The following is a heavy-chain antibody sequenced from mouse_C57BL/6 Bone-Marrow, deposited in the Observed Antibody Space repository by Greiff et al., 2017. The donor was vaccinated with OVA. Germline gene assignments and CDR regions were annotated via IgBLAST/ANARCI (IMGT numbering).Heavy chain of an antibody. D-gene: IGHD1-1*01. J-gene: IGHJ1*03. CDR1: GYTFTSYW. CDR3: ASLYGSSYWYFDV. CDR2: INPSNGGT. Sequence: QVQLQQPGTELVKPGASVKLSCKASGYTFTSYWMPWVKQRPGPGLEWIGNINPSNGGTNYNEKFKSTATLTVAKSSSPAYMQLCSLTAEDSAVYDCASLYGSSYWYFDVWGTGTTVTVSS. V-gene: IGHV1-53*01.